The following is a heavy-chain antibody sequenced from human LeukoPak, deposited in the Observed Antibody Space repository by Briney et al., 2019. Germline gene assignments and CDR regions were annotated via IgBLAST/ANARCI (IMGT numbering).Heavy chain of an antibody. Sequence: GGSLRLSCAASGFTVSSNYMSWVRQAPGKGLEWVSVIYSGGSTYYADSVKGRFTISRDNSKNTLYLQMNSLRAEDTAVYYCAKDHGVMATIEYFDYWGQGTLVTVSS. CDR3: AKDHGVMATIEYFDY. D-gene: IGHD5-24*01. CDR2: IYSGGST. J-gene: IGHJ4*02. V-gene: IGHV3-53*05. CDR1: GFTVSSNY.